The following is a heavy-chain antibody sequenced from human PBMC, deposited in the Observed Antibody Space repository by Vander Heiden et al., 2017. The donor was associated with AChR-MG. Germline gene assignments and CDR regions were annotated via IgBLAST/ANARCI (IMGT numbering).Heavy chain of an antibody. CDR2: ISAYNGNT. CDR3: ARDLFPDSGTAMRKEYYFDY. V-gene: IGHV1-18*01. Sequence: QVQLVQSGAEVKNPGASVKVSCKASGYTFTSYGISGVRQAPGQGLEWMGWISAYNGNTNYAQKLQGRVTMTTDTSTSTAYMELRSLRSDDTAVYYCARDLFPDSGTAMRKEYYFDYWGQGTLVTVSS. D-gene: IGHD5-18*01. CDR1: GYTFTSYG. J-gene: IGHJ4*02.